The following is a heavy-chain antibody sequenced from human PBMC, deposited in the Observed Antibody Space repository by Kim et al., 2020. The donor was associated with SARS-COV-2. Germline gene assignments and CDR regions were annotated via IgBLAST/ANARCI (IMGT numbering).Heavy chain of an antibody. CDR3: ARVLRDSSSWYIWGRGTGYYYGMDV. D-gene: IGHD6-13*01. V-gene: IGHV1-18*04. J-gene: IGHJ6*02. CDR1: GYTFTSYG. Sequence: ASVKVSCKASGYTFTSYGISWVRQAPGQGLEWMGWISAYNGNTNYAQKLQGRVTMTTDTSTSTAYMELRSLRSDDTAVYYCARVLRDSSSWYIWGRGTGYYYGMDVWGQGTTVTVSS. CDR2: ISAYNGNT.